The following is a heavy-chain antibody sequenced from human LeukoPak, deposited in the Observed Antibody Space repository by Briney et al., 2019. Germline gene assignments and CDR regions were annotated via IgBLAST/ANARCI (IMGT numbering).Heavy chain of an antibody. CDR2: ISGSGGST. Sequence: GGSLRLSCAASGFTFSSYAMSWVRQAPGKGLEWVSVISGSGGSTYYADSVKGRFTISRDNSKNTLYLQMNSLRAEDTAVYYCAGVWGSYRCLDSWGQGTLVTVSS. J-gene: IGHJ4*02. CDR1: GFTFSSYA. CDR3: AGVWGSYRCLDS. D-gene: IGHD3-16*02. V-gene: IGHV3-23*01.